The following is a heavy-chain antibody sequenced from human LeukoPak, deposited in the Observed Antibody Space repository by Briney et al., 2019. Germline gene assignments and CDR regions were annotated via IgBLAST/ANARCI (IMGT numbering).Heavy chain of an antibody. CDR2: VWYDGSNK. CDR3: ARAGHSSTCFFDY. V-gene: IGHV3-33*01. J-gene: IGHJ4*02. CDR1: GFTFSSYG. Sequence: GGSLRLSCAASGFTFSSYGMHWVRQAPAKGLDGVPFVWYDGSNKYYADSVKGRFTISRDNSKNTLFLQMNSLRAEDTAVYHCARAGHSSTCFFDYWGQGTLVTVSS. D-gene: IGHD6-19*01.